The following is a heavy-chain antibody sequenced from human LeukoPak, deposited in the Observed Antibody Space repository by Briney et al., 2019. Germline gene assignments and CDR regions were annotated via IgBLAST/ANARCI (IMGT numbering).Heavy chain of an antibody. J-gene: IGHJ5*02. CDR2: ISSSSSYI. CDR1: GFTFSSYS. Sequence: PGGSLRLSCAASGFTFSSYSMNWVRQAPGKGLEWVSSISSSSSYIYYADSVKGRFTISRDNSKNTLYLQMNSLRAEDTAVYYCAKDPGYCSSTSCHAPSSWGQGTLVTVSS. V-gene: IGHV3-21*04. CDR3: AKDPGYCSSTSCHAPSS. D-gene: IGHD2-2*01.